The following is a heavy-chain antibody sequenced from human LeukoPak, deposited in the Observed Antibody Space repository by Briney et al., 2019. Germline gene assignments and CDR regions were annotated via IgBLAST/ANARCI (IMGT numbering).Heavy chain of an antibody. CDR3: ARALNVGGAHDAFDI. Sequence: GGSLRLSCAASGFTFSSYDMHWVRQATGKGLEWVSAIGTAGDTYYPGFVKGRFTISRENAKNSLYLQMNSLRAGDTAVYYCARALNVGGAHDAFDIWGQGTMVTVSS. D-gene: IGHD2-21*01. J-gene: IGHJ3*02. V-gene: IGHV3-13*01. CDR2: IGTAGDT. CDR1: GFTFSSYD.